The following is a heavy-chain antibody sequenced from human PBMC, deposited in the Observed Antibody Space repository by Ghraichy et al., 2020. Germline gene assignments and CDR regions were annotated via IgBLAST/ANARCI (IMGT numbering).Heavy chain of an antibody. J-gene: IGHJ2*01. CDR2: IYYSGST. CDR3: ARDRYFDL. V-gene: IGHV4-59*01. Sequence: GSLSLTCTVSGGSISSYYWSWIRQPPGKGLEWIGYIYYSGSTNYNPSLKSRVTISVDTSKNQFSLKLSSVTAADTAVYYCARDRYFDLWGRGTLVTVSS. CDR1: GGSISSYY.